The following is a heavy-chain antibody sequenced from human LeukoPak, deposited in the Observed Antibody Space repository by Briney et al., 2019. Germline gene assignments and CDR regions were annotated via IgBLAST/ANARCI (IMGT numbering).Heavy chain of an antibody. Sequence: SETLSLTCAVYGGSFSGYYWSWIRQPPGKGLEWIGEINHSGSTNYNPSLKSRVTISVDTSKNQFSLKLGSVTAADTAVYYCARVGYGDLDYWGQGTLVTVSS. CDR2: INHSGST. V-gene: IGHV4-34*01. J-gene: IGHJ4*02. CDR1: GGSFSGYY. CDR3: ARVGYGDLDY. D-gene: IGHD4-17*01.